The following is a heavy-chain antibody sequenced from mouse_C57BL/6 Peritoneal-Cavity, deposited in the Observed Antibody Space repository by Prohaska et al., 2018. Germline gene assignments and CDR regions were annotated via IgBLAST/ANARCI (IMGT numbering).Heavy chain of an antibody. J-gene: IGHJ2*01. CDR2: IYPGSGST. CDR1: FTFTSYW. CDR3: ARDYYADY. Sequence: FTFTSYWITWVKQRPGQGLEWIGAIYPGSGSTNYNEKFKSKATLTVDTSSSTAYMQLSSLTSEDSAVYYCARDYYADYWGQGTTLTVSS. V-gene: IGHV1-55*01.